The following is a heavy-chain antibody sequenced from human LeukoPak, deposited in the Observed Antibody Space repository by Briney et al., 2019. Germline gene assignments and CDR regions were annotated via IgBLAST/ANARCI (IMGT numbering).Heavy chain of an antibody. Sequence: ASVKVSCKASGYNFIDYGISWVRQAPGQGLEWMGWISVYNGNTNHAQKLQGRITMTTDTSTNTAYMEVGSLRSDDTAVYYCARDGGYNWNDRNDFWGQGTLVTVSS. CDR1: GYNFIDYG. CDR2: ISVYNGNT. CDR3: ARDGGYNWNDRNDF. V-gene: IGHV1-18*01. D-gene: IGHD1-1*01. J-gene: IGHJ4*02.